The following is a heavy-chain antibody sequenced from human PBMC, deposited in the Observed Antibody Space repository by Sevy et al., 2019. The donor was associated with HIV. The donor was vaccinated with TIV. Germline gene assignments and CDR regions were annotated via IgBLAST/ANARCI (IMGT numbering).Heavy chain of an antibody. J-gene: IGHJ4*02. D-gene: IGHD6-13*01. CDR3: ARSQSSSWHYFDY. V-gene: IGHV3-30*04. CDR2: ISYDGSFT. CDR1: GFIFSDYT. Sequence: GGSLRLSCAASGFIFSDYTLHWVRQAPGTGLEWVAVISYDGSFTYYADSVEGRFTISRDNSKNTLFLQMNSLRREDTAVYYCARSQSSSWHYFDYWGQGTLVTVSS.